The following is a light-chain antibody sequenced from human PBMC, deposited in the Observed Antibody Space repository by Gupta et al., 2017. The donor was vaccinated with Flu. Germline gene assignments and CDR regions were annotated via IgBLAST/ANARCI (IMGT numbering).Light chain of an antibody. Sequence: DIQMTQSPSSLSASVGDIVTITCQASQDISNYLNWYQQKPGKAPKLLIYDASNLETGVPSRFSGSRSGTDFTFTISSLQPEDVATYYCQQDDNLPITFGGGTKVEIK. V-gene: IGKV1-33*01. CDR1: QDISNY. J-gene: IGKJ4*01. CDR3: QQDDNLPIT. CDR2: DAS.